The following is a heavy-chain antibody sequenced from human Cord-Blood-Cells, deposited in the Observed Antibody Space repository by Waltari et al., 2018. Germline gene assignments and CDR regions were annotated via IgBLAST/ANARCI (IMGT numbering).Heavy chain of an antibody. CDR1: GFPFSSSA. CDR2: ISYDGSNK. J-gene: IGHJ4*02. CDR3: ARDLSQPEYYFDY. Sequence: QVQLVESGGGVVQPGRSLRPSCAASGFPFSSSAMHWVRQAPGKGLEWVAVISYDGSNKYYADSVKGRFTISRDNSKNTLYLQMNSLRAEDTAVYYCARDLSQPEYYFDYWGQGTLVTVSS. V-gene: IGHV3-30-3*01. D-gene: IGHD2-2*01.